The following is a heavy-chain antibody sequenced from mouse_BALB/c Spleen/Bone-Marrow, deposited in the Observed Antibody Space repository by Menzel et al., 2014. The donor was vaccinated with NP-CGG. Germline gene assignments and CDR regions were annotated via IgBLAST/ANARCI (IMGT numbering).Heavy chain of an antibody. CDR1: GFDFSRYW. CDR3: ARLSYYGRFAY. V-gene: IGHV4-1*02. D-gene: IGHD1-1*01. J-gene: IGHJ3*01. Sequence: EVPLVESGGGLVQPGGSLKLSCAASGFDFSRYWMSWVRQAPGKGLEWIGEINPDSSTINYTPSLKDKFIISRDNAKNTLYLQMSKVRSEDTALYYCARLSYYGRFAYWGQGTLVTVSA. CDR2: INPDSSTI.